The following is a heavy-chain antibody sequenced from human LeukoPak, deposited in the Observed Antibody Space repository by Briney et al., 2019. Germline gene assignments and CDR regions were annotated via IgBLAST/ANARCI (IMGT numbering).Heavy chain of an antibody. D-gene: IGHD3-3*02. J-gene: IGHJ4*02. Sequence: SETLSLTCAVSGYPVSSDYYWGWIRQPPGQGLEWIGTIYHSGSTYYNPSPKSRVTISVDTSKSQFSLKLSSVTAADTAIYYCARHIWVTGVTYYFDYWGQGTLVTVSS. V-gene: IGHV4-38-2*01. CDR3: ARHIWVTGVTYYFDY. CDR1: GYPVSSDYY. CDR2: IYHSGST.